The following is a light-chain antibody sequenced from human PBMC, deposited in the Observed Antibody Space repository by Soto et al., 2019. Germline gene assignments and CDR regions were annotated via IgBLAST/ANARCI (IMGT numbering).Light chain of an antibody. CDR1: QSISGW. V-gene: IGKV1-5*01. CDR2: DAS. J-gene: IGKJ2*01. Sequence: DFQMTQSPSTLSASVGDRVTITCRASQSISGWLAWYQQKPGKAPKLLIYDASTLESGVPSRFSGSGSGTEFTLTISSLQPDDFATYYCQQFSTYPYTFGQGAKLEIK. CDR3: QQFSTYPYT.